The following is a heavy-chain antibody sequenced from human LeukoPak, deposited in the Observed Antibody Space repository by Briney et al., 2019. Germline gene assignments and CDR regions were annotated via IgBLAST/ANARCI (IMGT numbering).Heavy chain of an antibody. V-gene: IGHV4-59*01. CDR2: IYYSGST. CDR3: ARTDYFLYFDY. CDR1: GGSIRSYY. J-gene: IGHJ4*02. D-gene: IGHD3-10*01. Sequence: SETLSLTCTVSGGSIRSYYWSWIRQPPGKGLEWIGYIYYSGSTNYNPSLKSRVTISVDTSKNQFSLKLSSVTAADTAVYYCARTDYFLYFDYWGQGTLVTVSS.